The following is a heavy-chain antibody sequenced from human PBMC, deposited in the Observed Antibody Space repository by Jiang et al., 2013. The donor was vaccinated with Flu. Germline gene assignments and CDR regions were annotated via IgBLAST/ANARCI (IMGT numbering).Heavy chain of an antibody. J-gene: IGHJ4*02. Sequence: GPGLVKPSETLSLTCTVSGGSISSSSYYWGWIRQPPGKGLEWIGSIYYSGSTYYNPSLKSRVTISVDTSKNQFSLKLSSVTAADTAVYYCARLSIGRDTAMAKYYFDYWGQGTLVTVSS. D-gene: IGHD5-18*01. CDR1: GGSISSSSYY. CDR3: ARLSIGRDTAMAKYYFDY. CDR2: IYYSGST. V-gene: IGHV4-39*01.